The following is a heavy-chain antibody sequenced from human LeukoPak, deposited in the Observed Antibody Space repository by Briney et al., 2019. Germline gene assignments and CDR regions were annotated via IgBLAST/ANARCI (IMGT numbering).Heavy chain of an antibody. V-gene: IGHV4-59*01. CDR2: IYYSGST. Sequence: SETLSLTCTVSGGSISNYYWNWIRRPPGKGLEWIGYIYYSGSTNYNPSLKSRVTIAADTSKNEFFLKLSSVTAADTAVYYCARAGRTSLYNHHYMDVWGKGTTVIVSS. CDR1: GGSISNYY. CDR3: ARAGRTSLYNHHYMDV. D-gene: IGHD2-8*01. J-gene: IGHJ6*03.